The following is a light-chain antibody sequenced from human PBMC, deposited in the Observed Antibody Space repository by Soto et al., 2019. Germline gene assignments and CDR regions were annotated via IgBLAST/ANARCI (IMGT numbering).Light chain of an antibody. CDR3: QQRSNWPPIT. Sequence: EIVLTQSPATLSLSPGERATLSCRASQSVSDYLAWYQQKPGQAPRLLIYGASTRATGTPARFSGSGSGTDFTLTISSLEPEDFAVYYCQQRSNWPPITFGQGTRLEIK. V-gene: IGKV3-11*01. CDR2: GAS. J-gene: IGKJ5*01. CDR1: QSVSDY.